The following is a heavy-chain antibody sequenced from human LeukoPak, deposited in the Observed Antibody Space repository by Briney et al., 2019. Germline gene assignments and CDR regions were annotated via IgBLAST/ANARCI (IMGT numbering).Heavy chain of an antibody. V-gene: IGHV4-59*01. CDR1: GGSISSYY. Sequence: SETLSLTCTVSGGSISSYYWSWIRQPPGKGLEWIGYIYSSENTNYNPSLKSRVTISVDTSKNQFSLKLNSVTTADTAVYYCARAEGAYDRAFDYWGQGTLVTVSS. CDR2: IYSSENT. CDR3: ARAEGAYDRAFDY. J-gene: IGHJ4*02. D-gene: IGHD3-22*01.